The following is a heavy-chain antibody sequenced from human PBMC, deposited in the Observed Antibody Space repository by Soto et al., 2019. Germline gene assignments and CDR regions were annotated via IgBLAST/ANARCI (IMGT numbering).Heavy chain of an antibody. V-gene: IGHV3-21*01. CDR1: GFTFTRYS. CDR3: ARESEDLTSNFHY. Sequence: GGSLRLSCAASGFTFTRYSMNWVRQAPGKGLEWVSSISSTTNYIYYADSMKGRFTVSRDNAKNSVYLEMNSLSAEDTAVYYCARESEDLTSNFHYWGQGTMVTVYS. J-gene: IGHJ4*02. CDR2: ISSTTNYI.